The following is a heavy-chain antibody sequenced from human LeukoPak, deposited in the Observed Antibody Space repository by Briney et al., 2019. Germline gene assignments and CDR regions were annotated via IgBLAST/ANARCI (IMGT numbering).Heavy chain of an antibody. CDR1: GGSISNGGYY. Sequence: SETLSLTCTVSGGSISNGGYYWSWIRQHPGKGLEWIGYIYYSGSTYYNPSLKSRVTISVDTSKNQFSLKLSSVTAADTAVYYCARGEPDSSSWYGDLDYWGQGTLVTVSS. CDR3: ARGEPDSSSWYGDLDY. CDR2: IYYSGST. J-gene: IGHJ4*02. D-gene: IGHD6-13*01. V-gene: IGHV4-31*03.